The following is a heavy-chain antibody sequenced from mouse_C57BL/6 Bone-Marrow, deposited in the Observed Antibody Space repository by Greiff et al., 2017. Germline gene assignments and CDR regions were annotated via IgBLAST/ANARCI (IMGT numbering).Heavy chain of an antibody. J-gene: IGHJ3*01. D-gene: IGHD1-1*01. V-gene: IGHV1-64*01. Sequence: VQLQQPGAELVKPGASVKLSCKASGYTFTSYWMHWVKQRPGQGLEWIGMIHPNSGSTNYNEKFKSKATLTVDKSSSTAYMQLSSLTSEDSAVYYCARNGYYYGSSWFAYGGQGTLVTVSA. CDR3: ARNGYYYGSSWFAY. CDR1: GYTFTSYW. CDR2: IHPNSGST.